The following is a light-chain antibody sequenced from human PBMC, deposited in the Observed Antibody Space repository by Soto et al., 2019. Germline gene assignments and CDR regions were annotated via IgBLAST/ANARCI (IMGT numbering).Light chain of an antibody. CDR2: GAS. CDR3: QQYDTSTRT. V-gene: IGKV3-20*01. CDR1: QSVSSNY. Sequence: EIVLTQSPGTLSLSPGERATLSCRASQSVSSNYLAWYQQKRGQAPRLLIYGASSRATGIPTRFSGSGSGKDFTLTISRLEPEDFAVYYCQQYDTSTRTFGQGTKVEI. J-gene: IGKJ1*01.